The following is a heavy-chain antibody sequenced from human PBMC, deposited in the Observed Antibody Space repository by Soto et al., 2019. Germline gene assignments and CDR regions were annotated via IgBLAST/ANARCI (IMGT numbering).Heavy chain of an antibody. CDR2: INPNSGGT. D-gene: IGHD6-13*01. Sequence: ASVKVSCKASGYTFTGYYMHWVRQATGQGLEWMGWINPNSGGTNYAQKFQGWVTMTRDTSISTAYMELSRLRSDDTAVYYCARDRGKAAAGIKWFDPRGQGTLVTVSS. CDR1: GYTFTGYY. V-gene: IGHV1-2*04. CDR3: ARDRGKAAAGIKWFDP. J-gene: IGHJ5*02.